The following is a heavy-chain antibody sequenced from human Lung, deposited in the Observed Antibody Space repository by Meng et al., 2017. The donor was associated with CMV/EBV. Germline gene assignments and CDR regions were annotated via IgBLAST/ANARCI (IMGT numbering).Heavy chain of an antibody. D-gene: IGHD3-10*02. CDR2: INPYSGNN. Sequence: TFNNCGHLWVRQAPGKSLEWVGGINPYSGNNNYAHEIQAIVTMTTHTSYNTAYMELRSLRSDDTANYCCARVVVHYYARGDNADYSDYWGQGTLVTVSS. CDR1: TFNNCG. J-gene: IGHJ4*02. CDR3: ARVVVHYYARGDNADYSDY. V-gene: IGHV1-18*04.